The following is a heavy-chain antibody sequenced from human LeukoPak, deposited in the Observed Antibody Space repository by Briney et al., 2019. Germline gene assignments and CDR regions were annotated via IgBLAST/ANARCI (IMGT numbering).Heavy chain of an antibody. CDR3: ARETVAGTFDY. CDR2: ISSTADIV. Sequence: GGSLRLSCAASGFTFSEYYMSWIRQAPGKGLEGVSDISSTADIVSYADFVLGRFTISRDNGDDSLSLQLNNLRAEDTAVYYCARETVAGTFDYWSQGTLVTVSS. D-gene: IGHD6-19*01. V-gene: IGHV3-11*01. J-gene: IGHJ4*02. CDR1: GFTFSEYY.